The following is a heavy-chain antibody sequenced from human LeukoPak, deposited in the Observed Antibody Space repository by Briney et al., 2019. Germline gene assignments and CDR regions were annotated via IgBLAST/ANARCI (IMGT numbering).Heavy chain of an antibody. D-gene: IGHD3-16*01. CDR3: ATARDRSYGGFDF. V-gene: IGHV5-51*01. CDR1: GYSFSNFW. CDR2: IYPGDSDT. J-gene: IGHJ4*02. Sequence: GEYLKISCKGSGYSFSNFWIGWVRHMPGKGLEWMGTIYPGDSDTRYSPSFHGQVTISADKSISTTYLQWSSLKASDTAMYYCATARDRSYGGFDFWGQGTLVTVSS.